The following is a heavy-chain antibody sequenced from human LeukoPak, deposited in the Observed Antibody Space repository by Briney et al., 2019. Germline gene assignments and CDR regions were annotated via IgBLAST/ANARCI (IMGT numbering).Heavy chain of an antibody. CDR1: GYNFSNYG. V-gene: IGHV1-18*01. J-gene: IGHJ6*04. Sequence: ASVKVSCKASGYNFSNYGISWVRQAPGQGLEWMGWISAYNGNIEYAQKLQGRVTMTTDTSTSTAYMELRSLTSDDTAVYYCARNLGMDVWGKGTTVTVSS. CDR3: ARNLGMDV. D-gene: IGHD3-16*01. CDR2: ISAYNGNI.